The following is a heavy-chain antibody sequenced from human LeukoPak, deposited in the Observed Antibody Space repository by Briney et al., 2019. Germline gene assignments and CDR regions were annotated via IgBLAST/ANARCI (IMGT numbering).Heavy chain of an antibody. J-gene: IGHJ3*02. Sequence: ASVKVSCKASGYTFTSYGISWVRQAPGQRLEWMGWISAYNGNTNYAQKLQGRVTMTTDTSTSTAYMELRSLRSDDTAVYYCAGRGPDYYDPYAFDIWGQGTMVTVSS. CDR2: ISAYNGNT. D-gene: IGHD3-22*01. CDR1: GYTFTSYG. V-gene: IGHV1-18*01. CDR3: AGRGPDYYDPYAFDI.